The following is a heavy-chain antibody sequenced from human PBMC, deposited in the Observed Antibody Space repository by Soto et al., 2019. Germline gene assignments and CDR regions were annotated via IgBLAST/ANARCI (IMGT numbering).Heavy chain of an antibody. CDR3: AKDQCLDILTAYCSDYGMDV. V-gene: IGHV3-23*01. CDR1: GFTFSIYA. D-gene: IGHD3-9*01. J-gene: IGHJ6*02. Sequence: PGGSLRLSCAASGFTFSIYAMSWVRQAPGKGLEWVSAISGSGGSTYYADSVKGRFTISRDNSKNTLYLQMNSLRAEDTAVYYCAKDQCLDILTAYCSDYGMDVWGQGTTVTVSS. CDR2: ISGSGGST.